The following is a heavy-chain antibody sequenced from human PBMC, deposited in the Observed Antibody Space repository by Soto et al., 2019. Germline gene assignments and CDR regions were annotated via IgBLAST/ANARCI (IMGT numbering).Heavy chain of an antibody. Sequence: GGSLRLSCAASGFTFSSYGMHWVRQAPGKGLEWVAVISYDGSNKYYADSVKGRFTISRDNSKNTLYLQMNSLRAEDTAVYYCAKDDAAMATRLPYYYYGMDVWGQGTTVTVSS. V-gene: IGHV3-30*18. CDR3: AKDDAAMATRLPYYYYGMDV. J-gene: IGHJ6*02. CDR1: GFTFSSYG. D-gene: IGHD5-18*01. CDR2: ISYDGSNK.